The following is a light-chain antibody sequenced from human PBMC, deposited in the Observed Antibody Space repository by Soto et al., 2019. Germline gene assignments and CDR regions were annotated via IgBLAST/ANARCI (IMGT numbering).Light chain of an antibody. CDR3: QKYNSGTVW. V-gene: IGKV1-27*01. CDR1: QGISNY. J-gene: IGKJ1*01. Sequence: DIQMTQSPSSLSASVGDRVTITCRASQGISNYLAWYQQKPGKVPKLLIYAASTLQSGVPSRFSGSGSGTDFTLTISRLQPEDVATYYCQKYNSGTVWFGQGPKGEIK. CDR2: AAS.